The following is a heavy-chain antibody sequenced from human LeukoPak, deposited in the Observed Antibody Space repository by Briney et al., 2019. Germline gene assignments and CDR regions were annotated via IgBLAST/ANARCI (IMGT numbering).Heavy chain of an antibody. V-gene: IGHV4-59*01. CDR3: ARLNGGY. CDR2: INYSGST. Sequence: SETLSLTCIVSGGSLSIYYWSWIRQPPGKGLEWIGYINYSGSTSYNPSLRSQITMSVDTSKNQFSLKLISVTAADTAVYYCARLNGGYWGQGTLVTVSS. D-gene: IGHD7-27*01. J-gene: IGHJ4*02. CDR1: GGSLSIYY.